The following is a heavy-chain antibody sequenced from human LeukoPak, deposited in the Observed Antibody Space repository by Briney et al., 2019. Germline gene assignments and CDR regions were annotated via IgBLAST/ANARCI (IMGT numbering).Heavy chain of an antibody. CDR2: IYYSGST. CDR3: AGSGYSAYYFDY. J-gene: IGHJ4*02. D-gene: IGHD3-3*01. V-gene: IGHV4-28*06. Sequence: PSDTLSLTCAVSGYSISSSNWWGWIRQPPGKGLEWIGYIYYSGSTNYNPSLKSRVTMSVDTSKKQFSLKLSSVTALDTAVYYCAGSGYSAYYFDYWGQGTLVTVSS. CDR1: GYSISSSNW.